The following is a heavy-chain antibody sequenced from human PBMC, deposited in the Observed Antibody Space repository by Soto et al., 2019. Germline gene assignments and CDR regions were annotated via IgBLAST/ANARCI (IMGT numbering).Heavy chain of an antibody. CDR3: AGGEAIGGGP. J-gene: IGHJ5*02. Sequence: EVQLVESGGGLAQPGGSLRLSCAASGLTFSSYWMTWVRQAPGKGLEWVANIKQDGSEKYYVDSVKGRFTISSDNAKNSLYLQTNNLRVEATAVYYCAGGEAIGGGPWGHGTLVTVSS. CDR1: GLTFSSYW. D-gene: IGHD3-10*01. V-gene: IGHV3-7*01. CDR2: IKQDGSEK.